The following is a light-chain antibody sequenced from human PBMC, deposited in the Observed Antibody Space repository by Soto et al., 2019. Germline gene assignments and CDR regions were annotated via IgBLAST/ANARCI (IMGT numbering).Light chain of an antibody. CDR2: GAS. V-gene: IGKV3-15*01. CDR1: QSVSGN. J-gene: IGKJ5*01. CDR3: QQYNNWPLT. Sequence: EIGVTQSPATRSVSPGERATLSCRASQSVSGNLAWYQQKPGQAPRLLIYGASTRATGIPARLSGSGSGTEFTLTISSLQSEDFAIYYCQQYNNWPLTFGQGTRLEIE.